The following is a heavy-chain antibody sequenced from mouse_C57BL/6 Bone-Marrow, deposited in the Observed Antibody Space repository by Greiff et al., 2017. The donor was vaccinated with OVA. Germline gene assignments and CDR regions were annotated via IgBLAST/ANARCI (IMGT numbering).Heavy chain of an antibody. CDR3: ARGTDGYYIYYYAMDY. V-gene: IGHV2-6*03. Sequence: QVQLQQSGPGLVAPSQSLSITCTVSGFSLTSYGVHWVRQPPGKGLEWLVVIWSDGIPTYNSALKSRLSISNDKSKRLVFLKMNSLQTDDTAMYYCARGTDGYYIYYYAMDYWGQGTSVTVSS. D-gene: IGHD2-3*01. CDR1: GFSLTSYG. J-gene: IGHJ4*01. CDR2: IWSDGIP.